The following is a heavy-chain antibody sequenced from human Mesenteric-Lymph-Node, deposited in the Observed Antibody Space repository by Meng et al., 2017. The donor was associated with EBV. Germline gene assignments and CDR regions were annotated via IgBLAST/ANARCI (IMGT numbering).Heavy chain of an antibody. CDR2: INHSGGT. V-gene: IGHV4-34*02. J-gene: IGHJ4*02. D-gene: IGHD4-23*01. CDR3: ARGGGVLTPLDY. CDR1: GDSFSGYF. Sequence: QGQFQRGGAGLLKPSETLSLTCAVYGDSFSGYFWSWIRQPLGKGLEWIGEINHSGGTNYNPSLESRVTISVDASKNQFSLKLRSVTAADTAVYYCARGGGVLTPLDYWGQGGLVTVSS.